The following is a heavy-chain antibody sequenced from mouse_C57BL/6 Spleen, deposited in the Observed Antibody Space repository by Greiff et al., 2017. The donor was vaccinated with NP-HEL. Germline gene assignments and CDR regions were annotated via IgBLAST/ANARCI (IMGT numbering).Heavy chain of an antibody. Sequence: QVQLQQPGAELVMPGASVKLSCKASGYTFTSYWMHWVKQRPGQGLEWIGEIDPSDSYTNYNQKFKGKSTLTVDKSSSTAYMQLSSLTSEDSAVYYCARDSSGDYFDYWGQGTTLTVSS. CDR1: GYTFTSYW. V-gene: IGHV1-69*01. D-gene: IGHD3-2*02. CDR3: ARDSSGDYFDY. CDR2: IDPSDSYT. J-gene: IGHJ2*01.